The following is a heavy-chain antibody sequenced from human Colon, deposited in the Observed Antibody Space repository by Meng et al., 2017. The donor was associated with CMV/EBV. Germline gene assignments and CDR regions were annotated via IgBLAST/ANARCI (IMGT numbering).Heavy chain of an antibody. V-gene: IGHV4-4*02. CDR1: GDSIRSNNW. CDR3: TRASEGRRGVHP. D-gene: IGHD1-14*01. J-gene: IGHJ5*02. CDR2: IYHTGNT. Sequence: FAVSGDSIRSNNWWTWVRQPPGKGLEWIGEIYHTGNTNYNPSLKSRVTISVDKSDNHFSVKLSSVTAADTAVYYCTRASEGRRGVHPWGQGTLVTVSS.